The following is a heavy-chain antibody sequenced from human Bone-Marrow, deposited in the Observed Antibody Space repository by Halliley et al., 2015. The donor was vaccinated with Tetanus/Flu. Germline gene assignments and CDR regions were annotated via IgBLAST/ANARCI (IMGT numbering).Heavy chain of an antibody. Sequence: LVWVSHTNTDGSKTIYADFVQGRFIVSRDNAKNMLYLQMTGLRVEDTAVYYCVRDRGAADDYWGQGTLVTVSS. V-gene: IGHV3-74*01. J-gene: IGHJ4*02. D-gene: IGHD3-10*01. CDR3: VRDRGAADDY. CDR2: TNTDGSKT.